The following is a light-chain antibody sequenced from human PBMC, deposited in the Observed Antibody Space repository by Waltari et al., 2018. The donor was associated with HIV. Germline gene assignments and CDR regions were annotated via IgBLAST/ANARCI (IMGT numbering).Light chain of an antibody. CDR3: QQYDTSPQWT. CDR1: QSVTSTY. J-gene: IGKJ1*01. V-gene: IGKV3-20*01. Sequence: ELVLTQSPGTLSLYPGERATLYCRASQSVTSTYLAWYQHKPGQAPRLLMYGASTRATGTPDRFSGSGSGTDFTLTISRLEPEDFAVYYCQQYDTSPQWTFGQGTKVEI. CDR2: GAS.